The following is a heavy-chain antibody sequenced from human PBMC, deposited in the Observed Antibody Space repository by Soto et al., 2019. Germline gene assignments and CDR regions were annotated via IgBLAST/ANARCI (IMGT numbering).Heavy chain of an antibody. CDR1: GGSFSAYY. J-gene: IGHJ4*02. CDR3: AKGKHPDY. V-gene: IGHV4-34*01. CDR2: IKHSGST. Sequence: QVQLHQWGAGLLKPSETLSLTCAVYGGSFSAYYWSWIGQPPGKGLEWIGEIKHSGSTNYNPSLKSRVTISADTSKNQFSLKLSSVTAADTAVYYCAKGKHPDYWGQGTLVTVSS.